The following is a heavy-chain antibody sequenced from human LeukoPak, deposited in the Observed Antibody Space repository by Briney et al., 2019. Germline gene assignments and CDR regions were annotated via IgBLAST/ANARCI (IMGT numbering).Heavy chain of an antibody. J-gene: IGHJ5*02. D-gene: IGHD4-17*01. CDR2: IYYSGST. CDR3: ARDSDYGDYGRGTWFDP. Sequence: SETLSLTCSVSGGSVSSGGYFWSWIRQHPGKGLEWIGYIYYSGSTSYNPSLKSRLTISVDTSKNQFSLKLSSVTAADTAVYYCARDSDYGDYGRGTWFDPWGQGTLVTVSS. V-gene: IGHV4-31*03. CDR1: GGSVSSGGYF.